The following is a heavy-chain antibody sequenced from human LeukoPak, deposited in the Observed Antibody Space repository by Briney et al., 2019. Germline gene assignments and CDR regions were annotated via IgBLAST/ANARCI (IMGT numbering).Heavy chain of an antibody. J-gene: IGHJ5*02. CDR1: GYSFTSYW. CDR2: IYPGDSDT. D-gene: IGHD6-13*01. CDR3: ARHKRPGIATRQPFDP. Sequence: GESLKISCKGSGYSFTSYWIGWVRQMPGKGLEWMGIIYPGDSDTRYSPSFQGQVTISADKSISTAYLQWSSLKASDTAMYYCARHKRPGIATRQPFDPWGQGTLVTVSS. V-gene: IGHV5-51*01.